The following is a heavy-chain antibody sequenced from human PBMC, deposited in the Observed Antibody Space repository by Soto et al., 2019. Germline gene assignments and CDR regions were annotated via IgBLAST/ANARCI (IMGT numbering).Heavy chain of an antibody. V-gene: IGHV4-59*01. D-gene: IGHD6-6*01. Sequence: ETXSLTCPVPSCSISSYYWSWIRQPPGKGLEWIGYIYYSGSTNYNPSLKSRVTISVDTSKNQFSLKLSSVTAADTAVYYCARDELRRGSSYWRQGTLVTV. CDR2: IYYSGST. CDR1: SCSISSYY. J-gene: IGHJ4*02. CDR3: ARDELRRGSSY.